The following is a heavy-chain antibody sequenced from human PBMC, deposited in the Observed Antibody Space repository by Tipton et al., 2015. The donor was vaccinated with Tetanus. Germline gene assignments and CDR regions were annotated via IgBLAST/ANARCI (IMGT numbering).Heavy chain of an antibody. V-gene: IGHV1-46*03. CDR1: GYTFTSYY. CDR3: VRAATSGMIRFDP. D-gene: IGHD6-13*01. CDR2: INPNSDNP. J-gene: IGHJ5*02. Sequence: QSGAEVKKPGASVKVSRKASGYTFTSYYVHWVRQAPGLGPEWMGVINPNSDNPGYAQRFRGRVTLTRDTSTSTVYMEVNSLTSEDTAVYYCVRAATSGMIRFDPWGQGTLVTVSS.